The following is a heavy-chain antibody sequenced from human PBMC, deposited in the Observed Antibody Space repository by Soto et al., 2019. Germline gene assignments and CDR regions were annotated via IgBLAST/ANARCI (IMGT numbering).Heavy chain of an antibody. CDR3: AISGGSVAGTEAFHY. CDR1: GGTFSSYA. Sequence: SVKVSCKASGGTFSSYAISWVRQAPGQGLEWMGRIIPILGIANYAQKLQGRVTMTTDTSTSTAYMELRSLRSDDAAVYYCAISGGSVAGTEAFHYWGQGTLVTVSS. J-gene: IGHJ4*02. V-gene: IGHV1-69*04. D-gene: IGHD6-19*01. CDR2: IIPILGIA.